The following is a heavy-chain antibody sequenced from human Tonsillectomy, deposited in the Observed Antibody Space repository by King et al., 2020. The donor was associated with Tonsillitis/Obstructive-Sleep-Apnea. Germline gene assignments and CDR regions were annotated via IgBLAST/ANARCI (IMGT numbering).Heavy chain of an antibody. CDR2: ISSISSTI. CDR1: GFTFSSYS. V-gene: IGHV3-48*02. CDR3: ARDIGGNGGYYYYYMDV. J-gene: IGHJ6*03. D-gene: IGHD3-16*01. Sequence: VQLVESGGGLVQPGGPLRLSCSASGFTFSSYSMNWFRQALGKGLEWVSYISSISSTIYYAVSVKGRFTISRYNAKNSLYLQMNSLRDEDTAVYYCARDIGGNGGYYYYYMDVWGKGTTVTVSS.